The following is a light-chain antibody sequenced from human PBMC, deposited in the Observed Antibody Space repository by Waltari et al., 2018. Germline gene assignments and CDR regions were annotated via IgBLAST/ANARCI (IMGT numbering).Light chain of an antibody. CDR3: LQDYLYPRT. CDR2: AAS. CDR1: EAIRND. J-gene: IGKJ1*01. V-gene: IGKV1-6*01. Sequence: AVQMTQSPSSLSASVGDRVTITFRASEAIRNDLGWYQQKPGKAPNLLIYAASRLQDGVPSRFSGSGSGTYFTLNISSLQPEDFATYFCLQDYLYPRTFGQGTKVEIK.